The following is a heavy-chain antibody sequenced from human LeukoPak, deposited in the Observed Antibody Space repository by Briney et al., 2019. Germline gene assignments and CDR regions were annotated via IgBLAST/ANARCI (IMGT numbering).Heavy chain of an antibody. CDR3: ARASTFGGVIVPFDY. D-gene: IGHD3-16*02. CDR2: ISWDGGST. Sequence: PGGSLRLSCAASGFTFDDYAMHWVRQAPGKGLEWVSLISWDGGSTYYADSVKGRFTISRDNSKNSLYLQMNSLRAEDTALYYCARASTFGGVIVPFDYWGQGTLVTVSS. CDR1: GFTFDDYA. J-gene: IGHJ4*02. V-gene: IGHV3-43D*03.